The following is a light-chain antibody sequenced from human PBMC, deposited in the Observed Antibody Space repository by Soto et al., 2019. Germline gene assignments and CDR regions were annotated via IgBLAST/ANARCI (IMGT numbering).Light chain of an antibody. Sequence: DIVMTQSPDSLAVSLGERATINCKSRQSVLYSSNNKNYLAWYQQKPGQPPKLLIYWASTRESGVPDRFSGSGSGTDFTLTISSLQAEDGAVYYCQQYYRPWTFGQGTKVEIK. CDR3: QQYYRPWT. CDR2: WAS. CDR1: QSVLYSSNNKNY. J-gene: IGKJ1*01. V-gene: IGKV4-1*01.